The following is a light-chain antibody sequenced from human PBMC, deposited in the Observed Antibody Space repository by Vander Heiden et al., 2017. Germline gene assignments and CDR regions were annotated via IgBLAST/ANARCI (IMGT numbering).Light chain of an antibody. CDR3: QQYDDRPPIT. CDR1: QDIRNA. J-gene: IGKJ4*01. V-gene: IGKV1-33*01. Sequence: DLQMTPSPPSLSASVGDRVTITCQASQDIRNALNWYQQKTGKDPKLLIYDASNLETGVPSRFSGSGSGTDFTFTISGMQPEDIATYYCQQYDDRPPITFGGGTKVEIK. CDR2: DAS.